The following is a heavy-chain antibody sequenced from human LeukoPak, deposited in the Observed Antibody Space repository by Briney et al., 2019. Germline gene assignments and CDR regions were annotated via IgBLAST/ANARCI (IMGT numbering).Heavy chain of an antibody. V-gene: IGHV5-51*01. CDR1: GYSFPDYW. J-gene: IGHJ4*02. D-gene: IGHD6-19*01. Sequence: GESLKISCKGSGYSFPDYWIAWVRQPPGKGLEWMGIIYPGDSDTRYSPSFQGQVTISADKSISTAYLQWSSLKASDTAMYYCARPRGPAVAGGFDYWGQGTLVTVSS. CDR3: ARPRGPAVAGGFDY. CDR2: IYPGDSDT.